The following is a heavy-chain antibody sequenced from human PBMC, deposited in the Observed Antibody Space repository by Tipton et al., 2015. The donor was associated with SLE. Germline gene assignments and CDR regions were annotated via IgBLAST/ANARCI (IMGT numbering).Heavy chain of an antibody. V-gene: IGHV4-61*02. CDR3: ARALPPYYYYGIDV. CDR1: GGSISSGSYY. D-gene: IGHD2-15*01. Sequence: TLSLTCTVSGGSISSGSYYWSWIRQPAGKGLEWIGRIYTSGSTNYNPSLKSRVTISVDKSKNQFSLNLSSVTAADTAVYFCARALPPYYYYGIDVWGEGTTVTVSS. CDR2: IYTSGST. J-gene: IGHJ6*04.